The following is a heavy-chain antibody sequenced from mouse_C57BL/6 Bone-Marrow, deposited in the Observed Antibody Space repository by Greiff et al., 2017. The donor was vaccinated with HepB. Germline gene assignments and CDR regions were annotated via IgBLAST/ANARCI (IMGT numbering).Heavy chain of an antibody. J-gene: IGHJ4*01. V-gene: IGHV8-12*01. D-gene: IGHD2-3*01. CDR3: ARSGVAFYDGYYPLYAMDY. Sequence: QVTLKESGPGILQSSQTLSLTCSFSGFSLSTSGMGVSWIRQPSGKGLEWLAHIYWDDDKRYNPSLKSRLTISKDTSRNQVFLKITSVDTADTATYYCARSGVAFYDGYYPLYAMDYWGQGTSVTVSS. CDR1: GFSLSTSGMG. CDR2: IYWDDDK.